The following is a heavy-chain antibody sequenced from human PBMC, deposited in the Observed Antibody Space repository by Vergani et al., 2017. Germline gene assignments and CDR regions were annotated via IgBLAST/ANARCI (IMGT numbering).Heavy chain of an antibody. V-gene: IGHV5-51*01. CDR3: ARGEGYCRGGSCYSAPDYFDY. CDR2: SYPGDSDT. J-gene: IGHJ4*02. CDR1: GYSFTSYR. Sequence: EVQLVQSGAEVQKPGESLKISCKGSGYSFTSYRIGWVRQMPGKGLEWMGISYPGDSDTRYSPSFQGQVTISDDKSISTAYLQWSRLKASDTAMYYCARGEGYCRGGSCYSAPDYFDYWGQGTLVTVSS. D-gene: IGHD2-15*01.